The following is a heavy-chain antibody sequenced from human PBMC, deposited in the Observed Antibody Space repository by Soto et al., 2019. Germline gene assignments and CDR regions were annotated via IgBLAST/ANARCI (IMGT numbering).Heavy chain of an antibody. CDR1: GYTFTSYA. D-gene: IGHD1-26*01. V-gene: IGHV1-3*01. CDR3: ARSIVGATTGFDY. Sequence: GASVKVSCKASGYTFTSYAMHWVRQAPGQRLEWMGWINAGNGNTKYSQKFQGRVTITRDTSASTAYMELSSLRSQDTAVYYCARSIVGATTGFDYWGQGTLVTVSS. CDR2: INAGNGNT. J-gene: IGHJ4*02.